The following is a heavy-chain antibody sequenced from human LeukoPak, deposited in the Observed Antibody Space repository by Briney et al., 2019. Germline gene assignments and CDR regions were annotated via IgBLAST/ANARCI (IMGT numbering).Heavy chain of an antibody. Sequence: ASVKVSCKASGYLXINYPVHWVRQAPGQGLEWMGIINPSGGSTRYAQNFQGRVSMTIDTSTSTVYMEMSSLTSDDTAMYYCARELRPHYFDYWGQGTLVTVSS. CDR2: INPSGGST. CDR3: ARELRPHYFDY. V-gene: IGHV1-46*01. D-gene: IGHD2-21*02. J-gene: IGHJ4*02. CDR1: GYLXINYP.